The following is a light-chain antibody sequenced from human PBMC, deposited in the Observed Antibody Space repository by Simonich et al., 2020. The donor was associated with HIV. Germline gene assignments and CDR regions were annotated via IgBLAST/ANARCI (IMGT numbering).Light chain of an antibody. J-gene: IGKJ1*01. CDR1: QSMSSW. CDR2: EAS. CDR3: QQYYSFPRT. Sequence: DIQMTQSPSTLSASVGDRVIITCRASQSMSSWLAWYQQKPGKAPKLLIYEASSLPSGVPSRFSGSGSGTEFTLTISSLQPDDFATYYCQQYYSFPRTFGQGTNVDIK. V-gene: IGKV1-5*03.